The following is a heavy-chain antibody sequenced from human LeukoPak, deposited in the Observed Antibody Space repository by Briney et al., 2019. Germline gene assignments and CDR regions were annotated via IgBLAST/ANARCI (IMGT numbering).Heavy chain of an antibody. J-gene: IGHJ4*02. CDR3: ARAIPDYYDSSGLMN. Sequence: SETLSLTCAVSGGSISSSNWWSWVRQPPGKGLEWIGEIYHSGSTNYNPSLKSRVTISVDKSKNQFSLKLSSVTAADTAVYYCARAIPDYYDSSGLMNWGQGTLVTVSS. CDR1: GGSISSSNW. V-gene: IGHV4-4*02. D-gene: IGHD3-22*01. CDR2: IYHSGST.